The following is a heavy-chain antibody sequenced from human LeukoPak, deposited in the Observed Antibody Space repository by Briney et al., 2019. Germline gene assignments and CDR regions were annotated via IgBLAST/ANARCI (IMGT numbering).Heavy chain of an antibody. D-gene: IGHD3-16*01. J-gene: IGHJ4*02. CDR2: INGDATII. CDR3: VRDLILVWTPGDDFDH. V-gene: IGHV3-74*03. CDR1: GFTFTHYW. Sequence: PGGSLRLSCVASGFTFTHYWLHGVRQVPGKGLEWVARINGDATIITYADSVKGRFTISRENAKNTLYLQMNSLRAEDTAVYYCVRDLILVWTPGDDFDHWGQGTLVTVSS.